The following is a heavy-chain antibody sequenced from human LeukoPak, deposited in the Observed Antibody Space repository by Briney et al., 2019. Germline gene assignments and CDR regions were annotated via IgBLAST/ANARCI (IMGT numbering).Heavy chain of an antibody. Sequence: PSETLSLTCTVSGGSISSGGYYWSWIRQHPGKGLEWIGYIYYSGSTYYNPSLKSRVTISVDTSKNQFSLKLSSVTAADTAVYYCAREANPSGAGNLPWYYYGMDVWGQGTTVTVSS. V-gene: IGHV4-31*03. CDR1: GGSISSGGYY. J-gene: IGHJ6*02. CDR3: AREANPSGAGNLPWYYYGMDV. CDR2: IYYSGST. D-gene: IGHD1-7*01.